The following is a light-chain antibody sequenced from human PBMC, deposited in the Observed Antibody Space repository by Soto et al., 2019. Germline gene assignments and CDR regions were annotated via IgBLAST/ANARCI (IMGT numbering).Light chain of an antibody. J-gene: IGLJ1*01. Sequence: QSALTQPRSVSGSPGQSVTISCTGTSSDVGGFNYVSWYQQHPGKDPKLMIYDVSERPSGVPDRFSGSKSGNTASLTISGLQADDEADYYCCSYAGTYTYVFGTGTKVTV. CDR3: CSYAGTYTYV. CDR1: SSDVGGFNY. CDR2: DVS. V-gene: IGLV2-11*01.